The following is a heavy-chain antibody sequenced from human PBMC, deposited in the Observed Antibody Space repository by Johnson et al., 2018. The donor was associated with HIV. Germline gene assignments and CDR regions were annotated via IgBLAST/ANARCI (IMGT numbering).Heavy chain of an antibody. CDR2: ISWNSGSI. J-gene: IGHJ3*02. Sequence: QVQVVESGGGVVQPGGSLRLSCAASGFTFSSYGMHWVRQAPGKGLEWVSGISWNSGSIGYADSVKGRFTISRDNAKNSLYLQMNSLRAEDTAVYYCARDSERGFDIWGQGTMVTVSS. V-gene: IGHV3-NL1*01. D-gene: IGHD1-26*01. CDR3: ARDSERGFDI. CDR1: GFTFSSYG.